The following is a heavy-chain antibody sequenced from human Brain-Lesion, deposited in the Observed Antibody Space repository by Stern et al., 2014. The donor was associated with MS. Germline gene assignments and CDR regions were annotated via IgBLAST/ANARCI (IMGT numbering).Heavy chain of an antibody. Sequence: QVQLVESGPGLVKPSQTLSLSCTVSGSPVSSGGYYWTRIRPLPGKGLEGVGYIHHTGATFYNPSLKSRVAISVDTSENQFSLKLTSVTAADTAVYYCAAIGPRMEGACFDNWGQGTMVTVSS. CDR2: IHHTGAT. CDR1: GSPVSSGGYY. J-gene: IGHJ3*02. D-gene: IGHD2-21*01. CDR3: AAIGPRMEGACFDN. V-gene: IGHV4-31*03.